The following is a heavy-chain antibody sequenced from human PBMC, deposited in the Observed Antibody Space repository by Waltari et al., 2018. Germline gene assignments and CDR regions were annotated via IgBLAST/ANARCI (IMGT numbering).Heavy chain of an antibody. J-gene: IGHJ4*02. Sequence: QVQLQESGPGLVKPSETLSLTCTVSGGSISSYYWSWIRQPPGKGLEWIGYIYYSGSTNYNPSLKSRVTISVDTSKNQFSLKLSSVTAEDTAVYYCARASGFRELLNSLDYWGQGTLVTVSS. CDR3: ARASGFRELLNSLDY. V-gene: IGHV4-59*01. D-gene: IGHD3-10*01. CDR2: IYYSGST. CDR1: GGSISSYY.